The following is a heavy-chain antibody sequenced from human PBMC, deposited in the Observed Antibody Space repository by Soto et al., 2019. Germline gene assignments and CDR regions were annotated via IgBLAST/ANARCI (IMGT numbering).Heavy chain of an antibody. V-gene: IGHV4-34*01. CDR1: GGSFSGYY. CDR3: ARGFGGSWYYWFDP. Sequence: SETLSLTCAVYGGSFSGYYWSWIRQPPGKGLEWIGEINHSGSTNYNPSLKSRVTISVDTSKNQFSLKLSSVTAADTAVYYCARGFGGSWYYWFDPRGQGTLVTVSS. D-gene: IGHD6-13*01. J-gene: IGHJ5*02. CDR2: INHSGST.